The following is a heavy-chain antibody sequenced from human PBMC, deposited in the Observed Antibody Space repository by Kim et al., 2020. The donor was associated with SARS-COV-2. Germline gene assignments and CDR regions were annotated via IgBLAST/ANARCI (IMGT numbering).Heavy chain of an antibody. V-gene: IGHV1-3*01. J-gene: IGHJ4*02. Sequence: ASVKVSCKASGYTFTSYAMHWVRQAPGQRLEWMGWINAGNGNTKYSQKFQGRVTITRDTSASTAYMELSSLRSEDTAVYYCARGSMLWDYYGSGSYFLDWGQGTLVTVSS. CDR3: ARGSMLWDYYGSGSYFLD. D-gene: IGHD3-10*01. CDR2: INAGNGNT. CDR1: GYTFTSYA.